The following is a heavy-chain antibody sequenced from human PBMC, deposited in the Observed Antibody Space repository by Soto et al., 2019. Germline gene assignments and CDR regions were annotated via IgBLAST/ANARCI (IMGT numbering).Heavy chain of an antibody. Sequence: GGSLRLSCAASGFTFSSYAMSWVRQAPGKGLEWVSAISGSGGSTYYADSVKGRFTISRDNSKNTLYLQMNSLRAEDTAVYYCAKEGDIVVVVAATGVFDPWGQGTLVTVSS. J-gene: IGHJ5*02. CDR1: GFTFSSYA. V-gene: IGHV3-23*01. CDR3: AKEGDIVVVVAATGVFDP. D-gene: IGHD2-15*01. CDR2: ISGSGGST.